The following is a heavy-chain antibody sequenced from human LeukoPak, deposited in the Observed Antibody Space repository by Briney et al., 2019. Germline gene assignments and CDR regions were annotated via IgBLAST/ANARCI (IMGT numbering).Heavy chain of an antibody. CDR3: ARAADSSGWYYFDS. D-gene: IGHD6-19*01. CDR1: GFTFGAHA. CDR2: ISHDGRNK. V-gene: IGHV3-30*01. Sequence: GGSLRLSCAASGFTFGAHAMHWVRQVPGKGLEWVAVISHDGRNKYNAASVEGRFTISRDKSKSTLYLQMNSLRIEDTAVYYCARAADSSGWYYFDSWGQGTLAIVSS. J-gene: IGHJ4*02.